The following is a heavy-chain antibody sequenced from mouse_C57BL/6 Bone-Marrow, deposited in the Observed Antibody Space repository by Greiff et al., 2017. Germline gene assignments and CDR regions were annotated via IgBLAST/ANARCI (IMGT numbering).Heavy chain of an antibody. CDR2: IYPGSGST. CDR3: ARFRFHWYFDV. Sequence: QVQLQQSGAELVMPGASVKLSCKASGYTFTSYWITWVKQRPGQGLEWIGDIYPGSGSTNYNEKFKSKATLTVDTSSSTAYMQLSSLTSEDSAVYYCARFRFHWYFDVGGRGTTVTVSS. J-gene: IGHJ1*03. V-gene: IGHV1-55*01. CDR1: GYTFTSYW.